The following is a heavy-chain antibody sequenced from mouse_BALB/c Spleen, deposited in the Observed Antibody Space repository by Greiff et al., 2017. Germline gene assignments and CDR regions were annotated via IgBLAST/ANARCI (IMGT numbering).Heavy chain of an antibody. CDR3: ARDYGSSYVGY. J-gene: IGHJ2*01. CDR1: GYSFTGYY. V-gene: IGHV1-31*01. CDR2: INPYNGAT. D-gene: IGHD1-1*01. Sequence: VQLQQSGPELVKPGASVKISCKASGYSFTGYYMHWVKQSHVKSLEWIGRINPYNGATSYNQNFKDKASLTVDKSSSTAYMELHSLTSEDSAVYYCARDYGSSYVGYWGQGTTLTVSS.